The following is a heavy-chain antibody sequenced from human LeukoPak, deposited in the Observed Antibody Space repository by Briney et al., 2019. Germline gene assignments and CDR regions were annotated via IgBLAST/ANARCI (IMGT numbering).Heavy chain of an antibody. J-gene: IGHJ6*03. CDR1: GGSISSYY. CDR2: IYTSGST. CDR3: ARAPGVRGVIRYYYYYMDV. Sequence: SETLSLTCTVSGGSISSYYWSWIRQPAGKGLEWIGRIYTSGSTNYNPSLKSRVTMSVDTSKNQFSLKLSSVTAADTAVYYCARAPGVRGVIRYYYYYMDVWGKGTTVTISS. D-gene: IGHD3-10*01. V-gene: IGHV4-4*07.